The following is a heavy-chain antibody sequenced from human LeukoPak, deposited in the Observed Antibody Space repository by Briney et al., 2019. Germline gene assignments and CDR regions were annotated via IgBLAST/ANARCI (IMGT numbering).Heavy chain of an antibody. CDR2: IWYDGSNK. V-gene: IGHV3-33*01. CDR3: ARDGGGFCGGDCPPYYFDY. Sequence: GGSLRLSCAASGFTFSSYGMHWVRQAPGKGLKWVAVIWYDGSNKYYADSVKGRFTISRDNSKNTLYLQMNSLRAEDTAVYYCARDGGGFCGGDCPPYYFDYWGQGTLVTVSS. D-gene: IGHD2-21*02. J-gene: IGHJ4*02. CDR1: GFTFSSYG.